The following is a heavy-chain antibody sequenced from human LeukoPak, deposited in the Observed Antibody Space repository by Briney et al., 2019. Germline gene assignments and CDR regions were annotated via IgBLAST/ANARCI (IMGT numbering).Heavy chain of an antibody. V-gene: IGHV4-61*05. D-gene: IGHD6-13*01. Sequence: PSETLSLTCTVSGGSISSSSYYWGWIRQPPGKGLEWIGYIYYSGSTNYNPSLKSRVTISVDTSKNQFSLKLSSVTAADTAVYYCAREVAAAGTNAYFDYWGQGTLVTVSS. CDR3: AREVAAAGTNAYFDY. CDR2: IYYSGST. J-gene: IGHJ4*02. CDR1: GGSISSSSYY.